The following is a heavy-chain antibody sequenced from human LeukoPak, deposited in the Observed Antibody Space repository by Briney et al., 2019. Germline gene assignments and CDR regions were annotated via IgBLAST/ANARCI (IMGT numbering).Heavy chain of an antibody. CDR1: GFTFSSYG. CDR3: ARDGGITMIVVAQDAFDI. CDR2: IWYDGSNK. J-gene: IGHJ3*02. D-gene: IGHD3-22*01. Sequence: GGSLRLSCAAYGFTFSSYGMHWVRQAPGKGLEWVAVIWYDGSNKYYADSVKGRFTISRDNSKNTLYLQMNSLRAEDTAVYYCARDGGITMIVVAQDAFDIWGQGTMVTVSS. V-gene: IGHV3-33*01.